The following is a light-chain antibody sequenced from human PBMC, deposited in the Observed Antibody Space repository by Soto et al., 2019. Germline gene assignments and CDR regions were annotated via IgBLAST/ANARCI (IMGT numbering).Light chain of an antibody. CDR3: GTWDSYLNVWM. CDR1: GSNIGNNY. Sequence: QSVLTQPPSVSAAPGQRVTISCSGSGSNIGNNYISWYRQLPGTAPKLLIYDNDKRLSGIPDRFSASKSGTSATLGITGLQTGDEADYYCGTWDSYLNVWMFGGGTQLTVL. J-gene: IGLJ3*02. CDR2: DND. V-gene: IGLV1-51*01.